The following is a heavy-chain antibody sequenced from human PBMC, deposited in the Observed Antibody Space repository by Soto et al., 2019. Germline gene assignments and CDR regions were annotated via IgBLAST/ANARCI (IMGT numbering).Heavy chain of an antibody. CDR3: ARVGTTLMRGRILGKQYGMDV. CDR2: INSIGSYI. V-gene: IGHV3-21*01. J-gene: IGHJ6*02. Sequence: EVQLVESGGGLVKPGGSLRLSCAASGFTFSSYTMNWVRQAPGKGLEWVSSINSIGSYIYDVDSVKGRFTISRDNAQKSVYLGLNCLRGEETAIYYCARVGTTLMRGRILGKQYGMDVWGQGTTVIVSS. D-gene: IGHD3-10*01. CDR1: GFTFSSYT.